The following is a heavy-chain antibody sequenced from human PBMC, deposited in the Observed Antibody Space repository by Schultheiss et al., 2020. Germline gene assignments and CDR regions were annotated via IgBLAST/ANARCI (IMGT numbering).Heavy chain of an antibody. CDR1: GGSISSYY. CDR2: IYYSGST. CDR3: AKDKGELLPISGYYFDY. Sequence: SETLSLTCTVSGGSISSYYWSWIRQHPGKGLEWIGYIYYSGSTNYNPSLKSRVTISVDTSKNQFSLKLSSVTAADTALYYCAKDKGELLPISGYYFDYWGRGTLV. J-gene: IGHJ4*02. V-gene: IGHV4-59*12. D-gene: IGHD3-16*01.